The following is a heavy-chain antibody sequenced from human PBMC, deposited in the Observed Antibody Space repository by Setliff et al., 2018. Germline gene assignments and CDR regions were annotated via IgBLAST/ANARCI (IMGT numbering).Heavy chain of an antibody. CDR1: GGSISSYY. J-gene: IGHJ4*02. CDR3: ARNDGDELYFDY. CDR2: IYYSGST. D-gene: IGHD4-17*01. V-gene: IGHV4-59*01. Sequence: PSETLSLTCTVSGGSISSYYWSWIRQPPGKGLEWIGYIYYSGSTNYNPSLKSRVTISADTSKNQFSLKLSSVTAADTAVYYCARNDGDELYFDYWGQGTLVTVSS.